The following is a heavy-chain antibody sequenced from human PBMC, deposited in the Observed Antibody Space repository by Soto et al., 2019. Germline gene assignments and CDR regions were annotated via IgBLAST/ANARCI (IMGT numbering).Heavy chain of an antibody. J-gene: IGHJ5*02. V-gene: IGHV4-4*08. CDR3: ARGARYSGSYLAP. Sequence: LSLTCTVSGGAIRNYYWSWIRQTPGKGLEWIGSVYTSGNTNYNPSLKSRVAISADTSKNQFSLKLTSMAAADTAVYYCARGARYSGSYLAPWGQGSLVTVSS. D-gene: IGHD1-26*01. CDR1: GGAIRNYY. CDR2: VYTSGNT.